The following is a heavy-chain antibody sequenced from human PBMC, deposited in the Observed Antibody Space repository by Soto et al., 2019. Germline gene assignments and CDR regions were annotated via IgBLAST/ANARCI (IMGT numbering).Heavy chain of an antibody. D-gene: IGHD3-16*02. CDR3: AKDRGFLDPFDY. V-gene: IGHV3-23*01. CDR2: ISGSTSGT. Sequence: PGGSLRLSCAASGFAFSSYAMSWVRQAPGKGLEWVSSISGSTSGTYYADAVKGRFTISRDNSNNTLYLQMNSLRAEDTAVYYCAKDRGFLDPFDYCGQGALVTVYS. J-gene: IGHJ4*02. CDR1: GFAFSSYA.